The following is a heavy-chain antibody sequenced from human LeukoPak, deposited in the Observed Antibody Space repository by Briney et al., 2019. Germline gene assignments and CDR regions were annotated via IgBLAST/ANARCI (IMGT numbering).Heavy chain of an antibody. V-gene: IGHV4-59*11. Sequence: SETLSLTCTVSGGSISSHYWSWIRQPPGKGLEWIGYIYNSGSTNHNPSLKSRVTMSVDTSKNQFSLKLSSVTAADTAVYYCARGGLRWPDLYYFDYWGQGILVTVSS. D-gene: IGHD4-23*01. CDR1: GGSISSHY. CDR2: IYNSGST. J-gene: IGHJ4*02. CDR3: ARGGLRWPDLYYFDY.